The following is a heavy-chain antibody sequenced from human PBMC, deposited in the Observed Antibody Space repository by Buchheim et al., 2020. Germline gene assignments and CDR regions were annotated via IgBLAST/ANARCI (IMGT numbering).Heavy chain of an antibody. CDR2: INYSGTT. CDR1: GGSITSSSYY. CDR3: ARRRTAMVDF. Sequence: QLQLQESGPGLVKPSETLSLTCTVSGGSITSSSYYWGWIRQPPGKGLEWIGSINYSGTTYYNPSLQSRVTISVETSKNQFSLKLSSVTTADTAVYYCARRRTAMVDFWGQGTL. D-gene: IGHD5-18*01. J-gene: IGHJ4*02. V-gene: IGHV4-39*01.